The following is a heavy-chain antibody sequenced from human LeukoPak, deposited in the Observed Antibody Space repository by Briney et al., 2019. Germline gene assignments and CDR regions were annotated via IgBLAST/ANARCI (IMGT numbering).Heavy chain of an antibody. CDR2: ISGSGGTT. Sequence: GGSLRLSCEASGFTFSTYVMSWVRQAPGKGLECVSSISGSGGTTYFADSVKGRFTISRDNSKNTVYLQMSSLTVEDTAIYYCAKEKLRYYDYWGQGALVTVSS. CDR3: AKEKLRYYDY. CDR1: GFTFSTYV. D-gene: IGHD3-16*01. J-gene: IGHJ4*02. V-gene: IGHV3-23*01.